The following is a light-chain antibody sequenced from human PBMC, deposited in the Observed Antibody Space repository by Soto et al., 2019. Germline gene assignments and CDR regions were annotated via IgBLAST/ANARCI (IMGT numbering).Light chain of an antibody. Sequence: EIVLTQSPGTLSLSPGEGATLSCRASQTVRSNYLAWYQQQPGQAPRLLIYGASSRVTGIPDRFSASGSGTDFTLTISRLEPEDVAVYYCQQYGSSAFTFGPGTKVEIK. CDR3: QQYGSSAFT. J-gene: IGKJ3*01. CDR2: GAS. CDR1: QTVRSNY. V-gene: IGKV3-20*01.